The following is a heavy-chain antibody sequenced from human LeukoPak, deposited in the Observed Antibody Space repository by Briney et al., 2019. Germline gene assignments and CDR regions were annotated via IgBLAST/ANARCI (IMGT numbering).Heavy chain of an antibody. CDR1: GYTFTSYG. D-gene: IGHD3-3*01. J-gene: IGHJ6*03. CDR2: ISAYNGNT. CDR3: ASGSYDFWSAQGYYYMDV. V-gene: IGHV1-18*01. Sequence: VASVKVSCKASGYTFTSYGISWVRQAPGQGLEWMGCISAYNGNTNYAQKLQGRVTMTTDTSTSTAYMELRSLRSDDTAVYYCASGSYDFWSAQGYYYMDVWGKGTTVTVSS.